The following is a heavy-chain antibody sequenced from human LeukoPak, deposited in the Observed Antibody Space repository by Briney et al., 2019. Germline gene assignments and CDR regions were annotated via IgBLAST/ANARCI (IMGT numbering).Heavy chain of an antibody. CDR1: GFTVSTNY. CDR2: IYTDGST. D-gene: IGHD2-2*01. CDR3: ARLPSS. V-gene: IGHV3-66*02. Sequence: GGSLRLSCAASGFTVSTNYMTWVRQAPGKGLEWVSVIYTDGSTYYADSVKGRFTISRDNSENTLFLQMISLKIEDTAVYYCARLPSSWGQGTLVTVSS. J-gene: IGHJ5*02.